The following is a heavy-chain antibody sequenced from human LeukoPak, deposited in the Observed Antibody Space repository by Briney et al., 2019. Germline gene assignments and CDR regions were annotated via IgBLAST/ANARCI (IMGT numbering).Heavy chain of an antibody. D-gene: IGHD2-21*02. V-gene: IGHV4-31*03. J-gene: IGHJ4*02. CDR2: IYYSGST. Sequence: SQTLPLTCTVSGGSISSGGYYWSWIRQHPGKGLEWIGYIYYSGSTYYNPSLKSRVTISVDTSKNQFSLKLSSVTAADTAVYYCARAKFQTVVTLDYWGQGTLVTVSS. CDR1: GGSISSGGYY. CDR3: ARAKFQTVVTLDY.